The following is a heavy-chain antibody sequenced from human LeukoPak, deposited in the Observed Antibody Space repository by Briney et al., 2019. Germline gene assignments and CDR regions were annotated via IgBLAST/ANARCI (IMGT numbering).Heavy chain of an antibody. J-gene: IGHJ5*02. CDR3: ARVGQWRPTKPFDP. CDR2: FFHSGST. Sequence: PSGTLSLTCAVSGGSISSSYWWSWVRQPPGKGLEWIGEFFHSGSTNYNPSLKSRVTISVDKSRNQFSLRLNSVTAADTAVYYCARVGQWRPTKPFDPWGQGTLVTVSS. CDR1: GGSISSSYW. D-gene: IGHD6-19*01. V-gene: IGHV4-4*02.